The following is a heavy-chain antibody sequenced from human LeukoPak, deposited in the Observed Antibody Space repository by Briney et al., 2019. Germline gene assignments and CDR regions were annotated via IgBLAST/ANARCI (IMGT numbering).Heavy chain of an antibody. V-gene: IGHV3-33*01. Sequence: GGSLTLSCAASGFTFSIYGMHRVRQAPGKGLEWVAVIWYDGSNKYYADSVKGRFTISRDNSKNTLYLQMNSLRAEDTAVYYCAREREVTWFYAWGQGTLVTVSS. J-gene: IGHJ5*02. CDR2: IWYDGSNK. CDR3: AREREVTWFYA. D-gene: IGHD2-21*02. CDR1: GFTFSIYG.